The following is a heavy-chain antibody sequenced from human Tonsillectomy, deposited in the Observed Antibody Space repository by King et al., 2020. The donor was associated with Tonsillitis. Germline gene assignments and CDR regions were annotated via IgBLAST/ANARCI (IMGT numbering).Heavy chain of an antibody. CDR2: ISSSSSTI. CDR3: ARGGRSSSPGDY. V-gene: IGHV3-48*02. Sequence: VQLVESGGGLVQPGGSLRLSCAASGFTFSSYNMNWVRQAPGKGLEWGSYISSSSSTIYYADSVKGRFTISRDNAKNSLYLQMNSLRDDDTAVYYCARGGRSSSPGDYWGQGTLVTVSS. CDR1: GFTFSSYN. D-gene: IGHD6-13*01. J-gene: IGHJ4*02.